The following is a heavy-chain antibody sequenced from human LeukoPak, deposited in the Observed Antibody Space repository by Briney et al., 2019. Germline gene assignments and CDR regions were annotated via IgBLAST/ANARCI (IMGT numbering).Heavy chain of an antibody. CDR3: ASDQSGRYYEVRFDY. D-gene: IGHD1-26*01. Sequence: PGGSMRLACAASGLTVNSNYIGWVRQAPGEGLEWVSVIYSGGSTYYADSVKGRFTIPRDNSKNTLFLQMNSLRAEDTAVYYCASDQSGRYYEVRFDYWGQGTLVTVSS. V-gene: IGHV3-53*01. CDR2: IYSGGST. CDR1: GLTVNSNY. J-gene: IGHJ4*02.